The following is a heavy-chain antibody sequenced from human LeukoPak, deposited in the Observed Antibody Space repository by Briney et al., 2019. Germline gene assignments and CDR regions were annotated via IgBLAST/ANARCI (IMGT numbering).Heavy chain of an antibody. J-gene: IGHJ3*02. D-gene: IGHD5-18*01. Sequence: GGSLRLSCAASGFTFSSYAMHWVRQAPGKGLEWVAVISYDGSNKYYADSVKGRFTISRDNSKNTLYLQMNSLRAEDAAVYYCARVRDTAMVMDAFDIWGQGTMVTVSS. CDR2: ISYDGSNK. V-gene: IGHV3-30*04. CDR1: GFTFSSYA. CDR3: ARVRDTAMVMDAFDI.